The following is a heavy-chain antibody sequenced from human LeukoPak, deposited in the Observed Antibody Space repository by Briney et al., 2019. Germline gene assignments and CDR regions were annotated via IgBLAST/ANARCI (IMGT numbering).Heavy chain of an antibody. V-gene: IGHV1-8*01. Sequence: GASVKVSCKASGYTFTSYDINWVRQATGQGLEWMGWMNSNSGNTGYAQKFQGRVTMTRNTSISTAYMELSSLRSEDTAVYYCARGFSVHYYDSSWGQGTLVTVPS. CDR2: MNSNSGNT. CDR3: ARGFSVHYYDSS. CDR1: GYTFTSYD. D-gene: IGHD3-22*01. J-gene: IGHJ4*02.